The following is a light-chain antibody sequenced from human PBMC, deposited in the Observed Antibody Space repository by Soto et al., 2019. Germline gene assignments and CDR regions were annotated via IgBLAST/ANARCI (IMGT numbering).Light chain of an antibody. J-gene: IGLJ7*01. Sequence: QSVLTQAPSASGTPGQRVTISCSGSSSNIGNFYVYWYQQLPGTAPKLLIYKNNQRPLGVPDRFSGSKSGTSASLAISGLRSEDEADYYCAAWDDSLSGPGVFGGGTQLTVL. CDR1: SSNIGNFY. CDR3: AAWDDSLSGPGV. CDR2: KNN. V-gene: IGLV1-47*01.